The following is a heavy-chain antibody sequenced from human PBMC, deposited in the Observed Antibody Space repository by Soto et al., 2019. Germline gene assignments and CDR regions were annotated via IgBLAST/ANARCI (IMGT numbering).Heavy chain of an antibody. CDR3: ARCSGEYQLKNYYYYMDV. D-gene: IGHD2-2*01. V-gene: IGHV4-31*03. J-gene: IGHJ6*03. CDR1: GGSISSGGYY. Sequence: SETLSLTCTVSGGSISSGGYYWSWIRQHPGKGLEWIGYIYYSGSTYYNPSLKSRVTISVDTSKNQFSLKLSSVTAADTAVYYCARCSGEYQLKNYYYYMDVWGKGTTVTVS. CDR2: IYYSGST.